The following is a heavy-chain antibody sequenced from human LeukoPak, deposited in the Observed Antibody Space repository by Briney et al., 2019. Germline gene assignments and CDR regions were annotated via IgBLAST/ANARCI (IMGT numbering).Heavy chain of an antibody. Sequence: SETLSLTCAVYGGSFSGYYWSWIRQPPGKGLEWIGSIYYSGSTYYNPSLKSRVTISVDTSKNQFSLKLSSVTAADTAVYYCARGFRGVIIRRNWFDPWGQGTLVAVSS. D-gene: IGHD3-10*01. V-gene: IGHV4-34*01. CDR1: GGSFSGYY. CDR3: ARGFRGVIIRRNWFDP. J-gene: IGHJ5*02. CDR2: IYYSGST.